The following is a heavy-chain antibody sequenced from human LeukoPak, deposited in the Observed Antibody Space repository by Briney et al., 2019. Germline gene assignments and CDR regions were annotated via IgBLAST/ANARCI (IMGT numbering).Heavy chain of an antibody. CDR3: ARGPFYGVENWFDP. CDR1: GGSFSGYY. Sequence: SETLSLTCAVYGGSFSGYYWSWIRQPPGKGLEWIGEINHSGSTNYNPSLKSRVTISVDTSKNQFSLKLSSVTAADTAVYYCARGPFYGVENWFDPWGQGTLVTVSS. CDR2: INHSGST. D-gene: IGHD4-17*01. V-gene: IGHV4-34*01. J-gene: IGHJ5*02.